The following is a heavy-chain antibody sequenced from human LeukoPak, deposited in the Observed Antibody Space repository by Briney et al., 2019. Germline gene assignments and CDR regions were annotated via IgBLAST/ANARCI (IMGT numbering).Heavy chain of an antibody. J-gene: IGHJ4*02. V-gene: IGHV3-30*18. CDR1: GFTFSRYG. Sequence: GGSLRLSCAASGFTFSRYGMHWVRQAPGKGLEWVTVISYDGTTTYYADSVKGRFTISRDNSKNTLYLQMNSLRAEDTALYYCAKDIGAAGSHFDYWGQGTLVTVSS. CDR2: ISYDGTTT. D-gene: IGHD6-13*01. CDR3: AKDIGAAGSHFDY.